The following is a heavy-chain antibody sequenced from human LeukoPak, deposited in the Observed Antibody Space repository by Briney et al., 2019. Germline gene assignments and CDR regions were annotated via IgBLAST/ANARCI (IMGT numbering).Heavy chain of an antibody. J-gene: IGHJ4*02. CDR1: GYTFTGYY. Sequence: ASVTVSFKASGYTFTGYYMHWVRQAPGQGLEWMGWINPNSGGTNYAQKFQGRVTMTRDTSISTAYMELSRLRSDDTAVYYCARLRDDSSGYYLIDYWGQGTLVTVSS. CDR2: INPNSGGT. V-gene: IGHV1-2*02. D-gene: IGHD3-22*01. CDR3: ARLRDDSSGYYLIDY.